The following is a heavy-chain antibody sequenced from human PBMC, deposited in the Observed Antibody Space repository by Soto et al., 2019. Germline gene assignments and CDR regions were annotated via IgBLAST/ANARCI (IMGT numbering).Heavy chain of an antibody. CDR1: GYRINIYW. V-gene: IGHV5-10-1*01. J-gene: IGHJ4*02. Sequence: AETLTIPCQGSGYRINIYWISWVRPTPGKGLEWMGRIDPSDSYTNYSPSFQGHVTISADKSISTAYLQWSSLKASDTAMYYCARHEEAAALSYWGQGNLVTVSS. CDR2: IDPSDSYT. D-gene: IGHD6-13*01. CDR3: ARHEEAAALSY.